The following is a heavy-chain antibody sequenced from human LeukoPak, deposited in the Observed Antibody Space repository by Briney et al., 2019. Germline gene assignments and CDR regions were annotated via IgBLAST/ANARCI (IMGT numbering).Heavy chain of an antibody. V-gene: IGHV4-59*04. Sequence: SETLSLTCTVSGGSISSYYWGWIRQPPGKGLEWIGNVYYSGNTYYNPSLKSRVTISVDTSKNQFSLKLSSVAAADTAVYYCARGRRDGYNLKYFDYWGQGTLVTVSS. CDR3: ARGRRDGYNLKYFDY. J-gene: IGHJ4*02. CDR2: VYYSGNT. D-gene: IGHD5-24*01. CDR1: GGSISSYY.